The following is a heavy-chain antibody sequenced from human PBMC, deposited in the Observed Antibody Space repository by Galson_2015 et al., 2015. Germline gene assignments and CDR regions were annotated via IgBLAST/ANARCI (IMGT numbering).Heavy chain of an antibody. J-gene: IGHJ4*02. CDR1: GFAFNSYS. CDR2: ISSSSRNI. Sequence: SLRLSCAASGFAFNSYSMNWVRQAPGKGLEWVSYISSSSRNIQYADSVKGRFTISRDNARNSLFLQMNSLRDDDTAVYYCAREMIGHANSDFDYWGQGTLVTVSS. V-gene: IGHV3-48*02. D-gene: IGHD4-23*01. CDR3: AREMIGHANSDFDY.